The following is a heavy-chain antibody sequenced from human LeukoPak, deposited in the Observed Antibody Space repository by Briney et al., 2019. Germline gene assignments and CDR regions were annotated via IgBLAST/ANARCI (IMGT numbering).Heavy chain of an antibody. Sequence: GRSLRLSRAASGFTFSSYGMHWVRQAPGKGLEWVAVIWYDGSNKYYADSVKGRFTISRDNSKNTLYLQMNSLRAEDTAVYYCAKDLLSGELGNWGQGTMVTVSS. CDR1: GFTFSSYG. V-gene: IGHV3-33*06. D-gene: IGHD7-27*01. CDR3: AKDLLSGELGN. CDR2: IWYDGSNK. J-gene: IGHJ3*01.